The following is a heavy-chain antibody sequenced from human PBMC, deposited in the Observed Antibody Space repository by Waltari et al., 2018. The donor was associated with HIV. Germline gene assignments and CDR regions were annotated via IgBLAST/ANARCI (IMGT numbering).Heavy chain of an antibody. D-gene: IGHD3-10*01. CDR3: ARALDYYESGSFPWWFFDL. CDR2: VYTSGNT. CDR1: GGPIPSGSYY. Sequence: QVQLQESGPGLVRPSQTLSLTCTFPGGPIPSGSYYWVWIRQPAGKELEWIGRVYTSGNTDYNPSLRSRVTLSVDTSNNQFSLKLSSLTAADTAVYYCARALDYYESGSFPWWFFDLWGRGTLVTVSS. J-gene: IGHJ2*01. V-gene: IGHV4-61*02.